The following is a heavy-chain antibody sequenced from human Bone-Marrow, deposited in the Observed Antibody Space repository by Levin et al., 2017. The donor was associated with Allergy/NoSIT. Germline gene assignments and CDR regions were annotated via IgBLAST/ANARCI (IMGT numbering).Heavy chain of an antibody. CDR3: ARRILAPEARDFGY. Sequence: SQTLSLTCTVSGGSISSSSYYWGWIRQPPGKGLEWIGSIYYSGSTYYNPSLKSRVTISVDTSKNQFSLKLSSVTAADTAVYYCARRILAPEARDFGYWGQGTLVTVSS. D-gene: IGHD2-15*01. V-gene: IGHV4-39*01. J-gene: IGHJ4*02. CDR1: GGSISSSSYY. CDR2: IYYSGST.